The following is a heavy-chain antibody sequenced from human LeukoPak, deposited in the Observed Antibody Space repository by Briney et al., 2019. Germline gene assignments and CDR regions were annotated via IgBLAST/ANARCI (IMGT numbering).Heavy chain of an antibody. CDR3: ARAMVRVFPIRSRFDY. V-gene: IGHV4-39*07. Sequence: SETLSLTCTVSGGSISSSSYYWGWIRQPPGTRLEWIGSIYYSGSTYYNPSLKSRVTISVDTSKNQFSLKLSSVTAADTAVYYCARAMVRVFPIRSRFDYWGQGTLVTVSS. CDR1: GGSISSSSYY. CDR2: IYYSGST. J-gene: IGHJ4*02. D-gene: IGHD3-10*01.